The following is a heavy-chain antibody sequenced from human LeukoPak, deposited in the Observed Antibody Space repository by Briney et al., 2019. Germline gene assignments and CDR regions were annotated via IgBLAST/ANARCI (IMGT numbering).Heavy chain of an antibody. J-gene: IGHJ3*02. CDR1: GFTFSSYG. V-gene: IGHV3-23*01. CDR3: AKDPPTVMANAFHI. D-gene: IGHD5-18*01. CDR2: ISGSGGTT. Sequence: GGSLRLSCAASGFTFSSYGMSWVRQAPGKGLEWVSSISGSGGTTYYADSVEGRFTISRDNSKNTLYLQMNSLRADDTAVYSCAKDPPTVMANAFHIWGQGTMVTVP.